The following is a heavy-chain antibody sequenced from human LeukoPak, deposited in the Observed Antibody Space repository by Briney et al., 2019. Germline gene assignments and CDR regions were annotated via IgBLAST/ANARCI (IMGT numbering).Heavy chain of an antibody. CDR1: GYTLTELS. CDR3: ATGTPYCGGDCYSWFDP. D-gene: IGHD2-21*02. V-gene: IGHV1-24*01. Sequence: GASVKVSCKVSGYTLTELSMHWVRQAPGKGLEWMGGFDPEDGETIYAQKFQGRVTMTEDTSTDTAYMELSSLRSEDTAVYYCATGTPYCGGDCYSWFDPWGQGTLVTVSS. CDR2: FDPEDGET. J-gene: IGHJ5*02.